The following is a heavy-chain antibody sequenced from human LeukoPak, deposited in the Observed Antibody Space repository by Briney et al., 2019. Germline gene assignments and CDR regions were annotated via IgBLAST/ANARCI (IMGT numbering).Heavy chain of an antibody. CDR2: ISHSGST. D-gene: IGHD3-10*01. V-gene: IGHV4-38-2*02. Sequence: RASETLSLTCTVSGFSISSGYYWGWIRQPPGKGLEWIGSISHSGSTNYNPSLKSRVAISIDTSKNQFSLKLSSVTAADTAVYYCARVGNSMVRGVIAPLDYWGQGTLVTVSS. CDR1: GFSISSGYY. CDR3: ARVGNSMVRGVIAPLDY. J-gene: IGHJ4*02.